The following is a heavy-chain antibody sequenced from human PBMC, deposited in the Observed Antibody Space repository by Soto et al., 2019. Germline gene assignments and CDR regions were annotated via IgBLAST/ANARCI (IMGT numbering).Heavy chain of an antibody. Sequence: QVQLVQSGAEVKKPGASVKVSCKASGYTFTSYYMYWVRQAPGQGLEWMGIINPSGGSTSYAQKFQGRVTMTRDTSTSTVYMELSSLRSEDTAVYYCARVTGIVATDDAFDIWGQGTMVTVSS. D-gene: IGHD5-12*01. CDR1: GYTFTSYY. V-gene: IGHV1-46*03. CDR3: ARVTGIVATDDAFDI. CDR2: INPSGGST. J-gene: IGHJ3*02.